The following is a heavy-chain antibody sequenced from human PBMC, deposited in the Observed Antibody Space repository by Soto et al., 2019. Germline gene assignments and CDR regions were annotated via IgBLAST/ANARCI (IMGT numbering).Heavy chain of an antibody. CDR3: VRIVRMWDSFYP. J-gene: IGHJ5*02. Sequence: QVTLKESGPVLVKPTETLTLTCTVSGFSLPNARMGVTWIRQPPGKALDWLAHIFSSDEKSYNTFLKSRLTISTDTSNSQVVLTMTNMDPGYTATYYCVRIVRMWDSFYPWGQGTLVTVSS. CDR2: IFSSDEK. V-gene: IGHV2-26*01. D-gene: IGHD1-26*01. CDR1: GFSLPNARMG.